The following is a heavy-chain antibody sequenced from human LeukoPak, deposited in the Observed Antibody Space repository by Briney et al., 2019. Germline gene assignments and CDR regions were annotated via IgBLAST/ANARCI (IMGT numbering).Heavy chain of an antibody. CDR3: AALGYCSGGSCYLNFDY. D-gene: IGHD2-15*01. CDR2: IVVGSGNT. CDR1: GFTFTSSA. V-gene: IGHV1-58*02. J-gene: IGHJ4*02. Sequence: SVKVSCKTSGFTFTSSAMQWVRQARGQRLEWIGWIVVGSGNTNYAQKFQERVTITRDMSTSTAYMELSSLRSEDTDVYYCAALGYCSGGSCYLNFDYWRQGALVTVSS.